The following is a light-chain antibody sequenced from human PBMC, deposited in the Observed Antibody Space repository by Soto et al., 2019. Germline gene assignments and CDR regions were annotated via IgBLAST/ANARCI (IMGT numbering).Light chain of an antibody. V-gene: IGLV2-14*01. Sequence: QSALTQPASVSGSPWQSIAISRTCTNGYVGGYHYCSSAQQHPDQAPKLVIYAVTKRPSWVSTRFSGSKSGNTASLTISGLQPEDEADYYCSSHTSGSTRVFGSGTKVTVL. CDR1: NGYVGGYHY. CDR2: AVT. J-gene: IGLJ1*01. CDR3: SSHTSGSTRV.